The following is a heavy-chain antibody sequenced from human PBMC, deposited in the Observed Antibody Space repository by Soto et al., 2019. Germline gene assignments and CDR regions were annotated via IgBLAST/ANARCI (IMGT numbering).Heavy chain of an antibody. Sequence: SETLSLTCTVSGGSVSSGSYYWSWIRQPPGKGLEWIGYIYYSGCTNYNPSLKSRVTISVDTSKNQFSLKLSSVTAADTAVYYCARTVQTGYSSGWNWFDPWGQGTLVT. J-gene: IGHJ5*02. V-gene: IGHV4-61*01. CDR2: IYYSGCT. D-gene: IGHD6-19*01. CDR3: ARTVQTGYSSGWNWFDP. CDR1: GGSVSSGSYY.